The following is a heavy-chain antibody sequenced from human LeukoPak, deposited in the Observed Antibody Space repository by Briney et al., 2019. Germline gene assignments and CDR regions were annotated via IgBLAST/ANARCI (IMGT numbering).Heavy chain of an antibody. Sequence: KPSETLSLTCTVSGDSISSSSYHWGWVRQPPGKGLEWIGSISYSGTTYYNPSLNSRVTIFGDTSKNQFSLRLSSVTAADTAVYYCARYYHASGSYDYWGQGTLVTVSS. CDR1: GDSISSSSYH. CDR3: ARYYHASGSYDY. J-gene: IGHJ4*02. CDR2: ISYSGTT. V-gene: IGHV4-39*01. D-gene: IGHD3-10*01.